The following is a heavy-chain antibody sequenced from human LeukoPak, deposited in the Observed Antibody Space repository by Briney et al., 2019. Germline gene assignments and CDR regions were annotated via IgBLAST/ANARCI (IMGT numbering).Heavy chain of an antibody. Sequence: GGSLRLSCAASGFTFGSYGMHWVRQAPGKGLEWVAVISYDGSNKYYADSVKGRFTISRDNSKNTLYLQMNSLRAEDTAVYYCAKDGSSGWTPYYFDYWGQGTLVTVSS. CDR3: AKDGSSGWTPYYFDY. J-gene: IGHJ4*02. V-gene: IGHV3-30*18. D-gene: IGHD6-19*01. CDR2: ISYDGSNK. CDR1: GFTFGSYG.